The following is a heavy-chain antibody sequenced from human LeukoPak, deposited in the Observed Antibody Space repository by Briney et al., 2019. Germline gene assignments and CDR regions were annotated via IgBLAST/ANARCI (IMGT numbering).Heavy chain of an antibody. J-gene: IGHJ5*02. D-gene: IGHD5-18*01. V-gene: IGHV4-31*03. CDR1: GGSISSGGYY. CDR3: ARLGDSDGPGLDP. Sequence: SQTLSLTCTVSGGSISSGGYYWSWIRQHPGKGLEWIGYIYYSGSTYYNPSLKRRVTISVDTSKNQFSLKLSSVTAADTAVYYCARLGDSDGPGLDPWGQGTLVTVSS. CDR2: IYYSGST.